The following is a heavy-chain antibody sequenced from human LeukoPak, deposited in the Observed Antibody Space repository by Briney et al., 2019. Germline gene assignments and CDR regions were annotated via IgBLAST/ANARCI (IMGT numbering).Heavy chain of an antibody. CDR3: GRGPIQRWLHSGMDV. CDR1: GVTFGDHA. Sequence: GGSLRLSCSTFGVTFGDHAMSWVRQAPGRGLEWIGFIRSKAYAGTTEYAASVKGRFIISREDSIIIAYLQRNSLKAEDTAVYFCGRGPIQRWLHSGMDVWGQGTTVTVSS. J-gene: IGHJ6*02. D-gene: IGHD5-18*01. V-gene: IGHV3-49*04. CDR2: IRSKAYAGTT.